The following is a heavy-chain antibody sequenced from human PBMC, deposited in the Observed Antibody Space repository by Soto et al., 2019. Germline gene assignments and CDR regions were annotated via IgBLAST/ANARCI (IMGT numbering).Heavy chain of an antibody. J-gene: IGHJ6*02. D-gene: IGHD3-3*01. Sequence: SVKVSCNASAGTFSSYTISWVRQAPGQGLEWMGRIIPILGIANYAQKFQGRVTITADKSTSTAYMELSSLRSEDTAVYYCARDQGITTFGVYSMYYYGMDVWG. V-gene: IGHV1-69*04. CDR2: IIPILGIA. CDR1: AGTFSSYT. CDR3: ARDQGITTFGVYSMYYYGMDV.